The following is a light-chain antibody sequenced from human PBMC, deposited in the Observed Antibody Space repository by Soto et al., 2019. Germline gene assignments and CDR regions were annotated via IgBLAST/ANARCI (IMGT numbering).Light chain of an antibody. CDR1: SSDVGGYNY. J-gene: IGLJ1*01. V-gene: IGLV2-8*01. Sequence: QSALTQPPSASGSPGQSVAISCTGTSSDVGGYNYVSWYQQHPGKAPKLMIYEVNKRPSGVPDRFSGSKSGNTASLTVSGLQAEDEADYYCISYAGSSNVFGPGTKLPVL. CDR3: ISYAGSSNV. CDR2: EVN.